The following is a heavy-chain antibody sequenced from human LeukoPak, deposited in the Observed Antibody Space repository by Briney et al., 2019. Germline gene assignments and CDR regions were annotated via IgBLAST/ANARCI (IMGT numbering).Heavy chain of an antibody. V-gene: IGHV4-39*07. Sequence: PSETLSLTCSVSGASISSGSNYWGWIRQPPGKTLEWIGSIYSSGSTYYNPSLKSRVIIIIDTPKNHFSLTLSSVTAADTAVYYCATFLSGSYGSYFDYWGQGTLVTVSS. CDR1: GASISSGSNY. D-gene: IGHD1-26*01. CDR2: IYSSGST. CDR3: ATFLSGSYGSYFDY. J-gene: IGHJ4*02.